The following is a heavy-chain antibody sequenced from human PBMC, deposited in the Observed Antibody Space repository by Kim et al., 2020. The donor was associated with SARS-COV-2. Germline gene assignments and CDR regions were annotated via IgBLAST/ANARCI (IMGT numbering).Heavy chain of an antibody. CDR1: GFTFSSYA. D-gene: IGHD6-13*01. CDR2: ISGSGGST. Sequence: GGSLRLSCAASGFTFSSYAMSWVRQAPGKGLEWVSAISGSGGSTYYADSVKGRFTISRDNSKNTLYLQMNSLRAEDTAVYYCAKGQQLVTYYGMDVWGQGTTVTVSS. J-gene: IGHJ6*02. V-gene: IGHV3-23*01. CDR3: AKGQQLVTYYGMDV.